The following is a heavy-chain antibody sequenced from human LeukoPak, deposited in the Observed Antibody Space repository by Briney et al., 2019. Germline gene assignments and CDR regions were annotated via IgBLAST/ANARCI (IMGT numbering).Heavy chain of an antibody. CDR2: IYYSGRT. CDR1: GGSISSSSYY. Sequence: SETLSLTCTVSGGSISSSSYYWGWIRRPPGKALEWIGSIYYSGRTYYNPSLKSRVTISVDTSKNQFSLKLSSVTAADTAVYYCARRLARPGYFDYWGQGTLVTVSS. V-gene: IGHV4-39*01. CDR3: ARRLARPGYFDY. D-gene: IGHD3-9*01. J-gene: IGHJ4*02.